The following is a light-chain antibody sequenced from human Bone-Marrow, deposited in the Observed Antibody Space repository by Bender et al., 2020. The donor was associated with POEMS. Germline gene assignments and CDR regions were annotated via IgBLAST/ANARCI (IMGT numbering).Light chain of an antibody. J-gene: IGLJ3*02. Sequence: QSALTQPRSVSGSPGQSVTISCTGTSNDVGTYKYVSWYQQYPGKTPKVIIYDVNNRPSGVSSRFSGSKSGYTASLTISGLQADDEANYHCSSYATGTTVVFGGGTKLTVL. CDR3: SSYATGTTVV. CDR1: SNDVGTYKY. V-gene: IGLV2-11*01. CDR2: DVN.